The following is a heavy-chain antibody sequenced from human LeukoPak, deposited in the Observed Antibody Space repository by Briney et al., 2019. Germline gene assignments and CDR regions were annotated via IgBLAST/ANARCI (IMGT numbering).Heavy chain of an antibody. CDR2: ISYHGSNK. V-gene: IGHV3-30*03. Sequence: RTGGSLRLSCAASGFTFSSHTMHWVRQAPGKGLEWVAVISYHGSNKYYADSVKGRFTISRDNSKNTLYLQMISLRAEDTAVYYCARDPTVANCYYYYMDVWGKGTTVTVSS. CDR3: ARDPTVANCYYYYMDV. CDR1: GFTFSSHT. D-gene: IGHD4-23*01. J-gene: IGHJ6*03.